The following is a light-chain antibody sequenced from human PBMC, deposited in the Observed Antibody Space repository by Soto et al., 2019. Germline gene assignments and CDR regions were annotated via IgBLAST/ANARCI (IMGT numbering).Light chain of an antibody. V-gene: IGKV3-15*01. CDR1: QSVGSS. CDR3: QQHNRRPYT. J-gene: IGKJ2*01. CDR2: GAS. Sequence: EIVMTQSAATMSVSPGVIATLSCRASQSVGSSLAWYEHKRGQAPRLLIYGASTRATGIPARFSGSVSGTDITLTISSLQSDEFAGYFCQQHNRRPYTFGEGTKLE.